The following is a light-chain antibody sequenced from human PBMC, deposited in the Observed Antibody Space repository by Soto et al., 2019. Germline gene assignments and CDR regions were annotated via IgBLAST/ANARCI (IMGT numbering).Light chain of an antibody. V-gene: IGKV4-1*01. CDR2: WAS. CDR3: QQYYSTPRT. J-gene: IGKJ1*01. CDR1: QSVLYSSNNKNY. Sequence: DIVMTQSPDSLAVSLGERATINCKSSQSVLYSSNNKNYLAWYQQKQGQPXKXXIYWASTRESGVPDRFSGSGSGTDLTLTISSLQAEDVAVYYCQQYYSTPRTFGQGTKVDIK.